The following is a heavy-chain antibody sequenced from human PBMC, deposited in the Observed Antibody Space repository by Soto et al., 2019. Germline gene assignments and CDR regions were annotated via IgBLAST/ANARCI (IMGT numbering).Heavy chain of an antibody. Sequence: SETLSLTCTVSGGSVSSGSYYWSWIRQPPGKGLEWIGYIYYSGSTNYNPSLKSRVTISVDTSKNQFSLKLSSVTAADTAVYYCARDYYDSSGYYYDPSPYYGMDVWGQGTTVTVSS. CDR2: IYYSGST. J-gene: IGHJ6*02. CDR3: ARDYYDSSGYYYDPSPYYGMDV. V-gene: IGHV4-61*01. D-gene: IGHD3-22*01. CDR1: GGSVSSGSYY.